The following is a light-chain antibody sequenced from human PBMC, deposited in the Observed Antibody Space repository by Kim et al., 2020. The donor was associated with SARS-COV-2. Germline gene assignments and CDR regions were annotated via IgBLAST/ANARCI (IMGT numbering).Light chain of an antibody. Sequence: STGQTDRITCSGDALTKQYAYWYQQKPGQATVLVIYKDSERPSGIPERFSGSSSGTTVTLTISGVQAEDEADYYCQSADSSGTVVFGGGTQLTVL. CDR3: QSADSSGTVV. J-gene: IGLJ2*01. CDR2: KDS. V-gene: IGLV3-25*03. CDR1: ALTKQY.